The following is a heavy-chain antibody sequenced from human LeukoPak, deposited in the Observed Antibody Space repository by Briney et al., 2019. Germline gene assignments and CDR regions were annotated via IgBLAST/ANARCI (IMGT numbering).Heavy chain of an antibody. J-gene: IGHJ5*02. Sequence: SVKVSCKASGGTFSSYAISWVRQAPVQGLEWMGGIIPIFGTANYAQKFQGRVTITADKSTSTAYMELSSLRSEDTAVYYCARRGSSGSYYNNWFDPWGQGTLVTVSS. D-gene: IGHD3-10*01. CDR2: IIPIFGTA. CDR1: GGTFSSYA. CDR3: ARRGSSGSYYNNWFDP. V-gene: IGHV1-69*06.